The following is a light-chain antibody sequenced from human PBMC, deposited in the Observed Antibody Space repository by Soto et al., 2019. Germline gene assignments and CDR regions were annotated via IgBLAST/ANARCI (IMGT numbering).Light chain of an antibody. J-gene: IGKJ5*01. V-gene: IGKV3-15*01. CDR1: RSVSSN. CDR2: GAS. Sequence: EIVMTQSPATLSVSPGERATLSCRASRSVSSNLAWYQQKPGQAPRLLIYGASTRATGIPARFSGSGSGTDFTLTISSLEPEDFAIYYCQQHNDWPTFGQGTRLEIK. CDR3: QQHNDWPT.